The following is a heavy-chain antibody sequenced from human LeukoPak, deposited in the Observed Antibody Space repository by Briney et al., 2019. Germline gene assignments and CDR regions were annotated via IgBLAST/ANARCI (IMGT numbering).Heavy chain of an antibody. D-gene: IGHD2-2*01. CDR1: GGSISSYY. CDR3: ARRQIYTSYYSH. Sequence: PSETLSLTYTVFGGSISSYYWTWMRQSPGKGLEWVGCFYNSGSTSYNPSLQSRVTVSVDTSKNQFSLKLSSVTAADTAVYFCARRQIYTSYYSHWGQGTLVSVSS. CDR2: FYNSGST. V-gene: IGHV4-59*12. J-gene: IGHJ4*02.